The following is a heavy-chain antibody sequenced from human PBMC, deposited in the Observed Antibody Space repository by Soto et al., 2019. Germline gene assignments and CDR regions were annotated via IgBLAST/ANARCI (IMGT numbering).Heavy chain of an antibody. CDR1: DDSINSDKYY. J-gene: IGHJ4*02. V-gene: IGHV4-39*01. CDR3: ARLEGLATISYYFDF. D-gene: IGHD3-9*01. Sequence: SETLSLTCSVPDDSINSDKYYWGWIRQPPGKGLEWIGSIYYRGNAYYNQSLQTRVTISLDKSRSQFSLKLNSVTAADLALYFCARLEGLATISYYFDFWGPGALVTVSS. CDR2: IYYRGNA.